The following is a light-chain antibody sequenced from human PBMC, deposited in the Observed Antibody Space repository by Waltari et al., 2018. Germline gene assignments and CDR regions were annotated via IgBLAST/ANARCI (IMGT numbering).Light chain of an antibody. CDR3: QHYHSYPVR. Sequence: DIQMTQSPSTLSASVGDRVTITCRASQRINNLLAWYQQKPGNAPRVVIYEASNLESEVPSRFSVSGSGTEFTLTIRSLQPDDFGTYYCQHYHSYPVRVGQGTKREIK. V-gene: IGKV1-5*03. CDR2: EAS. CDR1: QRINNL. J-gene: IGKJ2*01.